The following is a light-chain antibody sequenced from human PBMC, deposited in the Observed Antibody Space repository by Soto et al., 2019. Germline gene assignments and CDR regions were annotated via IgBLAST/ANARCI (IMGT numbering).Light chain of an antibody. Sequence: SYELTQPPSVSVSPGQTASITCSGDKLGDKYACWYQQKPGQSPVLVIYQDSKRPSGIPERFSGSNSGNTATLTISGTQAMDEADYYCQAWDSSTATVCVFGTGTKLTVL. V-gene: IGLV3-1*01. CDR3: QAWDSSTATVCV. CDR1: KLGDKY. J-gene: IGLJ1*01. CDR2: QDS.